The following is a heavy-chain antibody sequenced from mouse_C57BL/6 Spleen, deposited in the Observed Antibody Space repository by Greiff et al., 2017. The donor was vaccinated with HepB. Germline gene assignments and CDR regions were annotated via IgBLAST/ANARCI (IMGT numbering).Heavy chain of an antibody. CDR3: AREDYSNYYFDY. J-gene: IGHJ2*01. V-gene: IGHV3-1*01. Sequence: EVQLQESGPGMVKPSQSLSLTCTVTGYSITSGYDWHWIRHFPGNKLEWMGYISYSGSTNYNPSLKSRISITHDTSKNHFFLKLNSVTTEDTATYYCAREDYSNYYFDYWGQGTTLTVSS. CDR1: GYSITSGYD. D-gene: IGHD2-5*01. CDR2: ISYSGST.